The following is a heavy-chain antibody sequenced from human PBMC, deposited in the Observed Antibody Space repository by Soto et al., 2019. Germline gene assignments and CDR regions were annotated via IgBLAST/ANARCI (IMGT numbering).Heavy chain of an antibody. D-gene: IGHD3-10*01. CDR3: VRHRIEVVWRGFDF. V-gene: IGHV4-39*01. CDR2: SSYNGGT. J-gene: IGHJ4*02. CDR1: TDSSSFTNSY. Sequence: LSLTCTVSTDSSSFTNSYWGWIRQPPGKGLQWIGSSSYNGGTFYNPSLKGRVVISFDTSKKQSSLQVTSVTAADTAVYFCVRHRIEVVWRGFDFWGQGSPVTVSS.